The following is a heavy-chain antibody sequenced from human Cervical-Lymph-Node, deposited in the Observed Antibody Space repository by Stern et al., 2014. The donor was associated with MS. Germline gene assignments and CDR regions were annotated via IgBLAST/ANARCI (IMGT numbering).Heavy chain of an antibody. CDR3: APGIDY. CDR2: ISHNASDT. CDR1: GIFFSTSP. J-gene: IGHJ4*02. Sequence: QVQLVQSGGGVVQPGRSLRLSCTASGIFFSTSPLHWVRQAPGKGLEWVAFISHNASDTYYAEPVKGRFTISRDNSKNPLYLQMNSLRLEDTATYYCAPGIDYWGPGTLVILSS. V-gene: IGHV3-30*04.